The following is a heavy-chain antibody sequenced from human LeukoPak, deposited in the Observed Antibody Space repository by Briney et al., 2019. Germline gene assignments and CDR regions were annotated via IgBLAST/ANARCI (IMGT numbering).Heavy chain of an antibody. Sequence: TRRSLRLSCAASGFTFSSYAMHWVRQAPGKELEWVAVISYDGSNKYYADSVKGRFTISRDNSKNTLYLQMNSLRAEDTAVYYCARDPRYCSSTSCYKVGAFDIWGQGTMVTVSS. J-gene: IGHJ3*02. D-gene: IGHD2-2*02. CDR3: ARDPRYCSSTSCYKVGAFDI. CDR2: ISYDGSNK. V-gene: IGHV3-30-3*01. CDR1: GFTFSSYA.